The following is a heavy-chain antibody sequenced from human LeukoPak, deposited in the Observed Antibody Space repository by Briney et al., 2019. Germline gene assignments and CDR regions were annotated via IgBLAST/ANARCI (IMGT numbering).Heavy chain of an antibody. CDR3: ARQKGYCSGGSCYGWFDP. D-gene: IGHD2-15*01. CDR2: ISSSGSTI. V-gene: IGHV3-48*03. Sequence: GGSLRLSCAASGFAFSSYEMNWVRQAPGKGLEWVSYISSSGSTIYYADSVKGRFTISRDNAKNSLYLQMNSLRAEDTAVYYCARQKGYCSGGSCYGWFDPWGQGTLVTVSS. CDR1: GFAFSSYE. J-gene: IGHJ5*02.